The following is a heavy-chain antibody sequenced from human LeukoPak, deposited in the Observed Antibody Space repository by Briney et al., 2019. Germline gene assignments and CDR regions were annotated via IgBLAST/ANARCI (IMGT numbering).Heavy chain of an antibody. CDR1: GFAFSSYE. D-gene: IGHD2-2*02. Sequence: GGSLRLSCAASGFAFSSYEMNWVRQAPGKGLEWVSYISSSGSTIYYADSVKGRFTISRDNAKNSLYLQMNSLRAEDTAVYYCARDYCSSTSCYSPGIDVWGQGTTVTVSS. CDR2: ISSSGSTI. J-gene: IGHJ6*02. V-gene: IGHV3-48*03. CDR3: ARDYCSSTSCYSPGIDV.